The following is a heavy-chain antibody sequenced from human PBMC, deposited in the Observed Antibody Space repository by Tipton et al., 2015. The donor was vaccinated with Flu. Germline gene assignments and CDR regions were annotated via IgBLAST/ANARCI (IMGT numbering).Heavy chain of an antibody. V-gene: IGHV4-59*01. CDR1: GGSISSYY. Sequence: TLSLTCTVSGGSISSYYWSWIRQPPGKGLEWIGYIYYSGSTNYNPSHKSRVTISVDTSKNQFSLKLTSVTAADTAVYYCARVPLSGDMDVWGQGTTVTVSS. CDR3: ARVPLSGDMDV. J-gene: IGHJ6*02. CDR2: IYYSGST. D-gene: IGHD3-3*01.